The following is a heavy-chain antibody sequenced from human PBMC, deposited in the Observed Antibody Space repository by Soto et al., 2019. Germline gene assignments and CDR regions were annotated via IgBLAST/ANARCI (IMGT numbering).Heavy chain of an antibody. D-gene: IGHD6-19*01. CDR2: ISSSGSTI. J-gene: IGHJ4*02. CDR1: GFTFSSYE. CDR3: ARGIAVAGTYSDY. V-gene: IGHV3-48*03. Sequence: GGSLRLSCAASGFTFSSYEMNWVRQAPGKGLEWVSYISSSGSTIYYADSVKGRFTISRDNAKNSLYLQMNSLRAEDTAVYYCARGIAVAGTYSDYWGQGTLVTVSS.